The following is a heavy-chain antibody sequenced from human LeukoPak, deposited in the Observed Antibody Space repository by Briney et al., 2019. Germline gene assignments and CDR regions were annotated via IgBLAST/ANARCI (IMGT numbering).Heavy chain of an antibody. CDR2: INSDGSST. J-gene: IGHJ4*02. CDR1: GFTFSSHW. V-gene: IGHV3-74*01. CDR3: AREWSGFGELPDY. Sequence: PWGSLRLSCAASGFTFSSHWMHWVRQAPGKGLVWVSRINSDGSSTSYADSVKGRFTISRDNAKNTLYLQMNSLRVEDTAVYYCAREWSGFGELPDYWGQGTLVTVSS. D-gene: IGHD3-10*01.